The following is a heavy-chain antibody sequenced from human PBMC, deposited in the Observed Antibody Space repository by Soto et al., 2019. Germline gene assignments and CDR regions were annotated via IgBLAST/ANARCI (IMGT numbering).Heavy chain of an antibody. Sequence: GGSLRLSCAASGFTFSSYSMNWVRQAPGKGLEWVSYISSSSSTIYYADPVKGRFTISRDNAKNSLYLQMNSLRAEDTAVYYCARTVYYGSGPQDYFDYWGQGTLVTVSS. CDR1: GFTFSSYS. J-gene: IGHJ4*02. CDR3: ARTVYYGSGPQDYFDY. V-gene: IGHV3-48*01. D-gene: IGHD3-10*01. CDR2: ISSSSSTI.